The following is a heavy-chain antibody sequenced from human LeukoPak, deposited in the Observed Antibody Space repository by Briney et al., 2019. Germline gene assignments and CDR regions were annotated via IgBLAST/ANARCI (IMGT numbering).Heavy chain of an antibody. D-gene: IGHD3-10*01. Sequence: GESLKISCKGSGYSFTSYWIGWVRQMPGKGVEWMGIIYPGDSNTIYSPSFQGQVTISGDKSINTAYLQWSSLKASDTAMYYCGRQGRGANTGRDFDFWGQGTLVTVSS. CDR2: IYPGDSNT. CDR3: GRQGRGANTGRDFDF. J-gene: IGHJ4*02. CDR1: GYSFTSYW. V-gene: IGHV5-51*01.